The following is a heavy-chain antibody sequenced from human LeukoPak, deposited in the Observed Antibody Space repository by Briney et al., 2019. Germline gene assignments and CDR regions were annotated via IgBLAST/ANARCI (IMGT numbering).Heavy chain of an antibody. V-gene: IGHV1-8*02. Sequence: ASVKVSCKASGYTFTSYDINWVRQATGQGLEWMGWMNPNSGNTGYAQKFQGRVTMTRNTSISTAYMELSRLRSDDTAVYYCARAFIAAAATGYWGQGTLVTVSS. CDR1: GYTFTSYD. J-gene: IGHJ4*02. CDR3: ARAFIAAAATGY. D-gene: IGHD6-13*01. CDR2: MNPNSGNT.